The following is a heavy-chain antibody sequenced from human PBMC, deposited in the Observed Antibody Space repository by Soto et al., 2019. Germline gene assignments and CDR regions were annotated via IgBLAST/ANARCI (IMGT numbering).Heavy chain of an antibody. V-gene: IGHV3-23*01. D-gene: IGHD6-19*01. CDR3: AKAARAVAGTDYCYGMDV. CDR2: ISGSGGST. Sequence: PGGSLRLSCAASGFTFSSYAMSWVRQAPGKGLEWVSAISGSGGSTYYADSVKGRFTISRDNSKNTLYLQMNSLRAEDTAVYYCAKAARAVAGTDYCYGMDVWGQGTTVTVSS. J-gene: IGHJ6*02. CDR1: GFTFSSYA.